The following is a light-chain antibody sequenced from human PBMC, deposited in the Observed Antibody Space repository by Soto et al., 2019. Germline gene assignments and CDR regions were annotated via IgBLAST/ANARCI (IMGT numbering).Light chain of an antibody. CDR2: DAT. J-gene: IGLJ1*01. Sequence: SYELTQPPSVSVAPGQTARITCGGNNIGSKRVHWYKQRPGQAPVAVVFDATDRPSGIPDRISASRSGDTATLTISRVDAGDEADYYCQVWASTAEFFVFGSGTKSPS. CDR1: NIGSKR. CDR3: QVWASTAEFFV. V-gene: IGLV3-21*02.